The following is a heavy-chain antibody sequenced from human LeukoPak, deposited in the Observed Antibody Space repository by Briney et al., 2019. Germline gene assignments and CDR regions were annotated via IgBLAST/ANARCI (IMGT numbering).Heavy chain of an antibody. CDR1: GYTFTSYA. D-gene: IGHD4-11*01. Sequence: ASVKVSCKASGYTFTSYAMNWVRQAPGQGLERMGWINTNTGNATYAQGFTGRFVFSLDTSVSTAYLQISSLKAEDTAVYYCAGSNYGGRFDYWGQGTLVTVSS. CDR2: INTNTGNA. J-gene: IGHJ4*02. CDR3: AGSNYGGRFDY. V-gene: IGHV7-4-1*02.